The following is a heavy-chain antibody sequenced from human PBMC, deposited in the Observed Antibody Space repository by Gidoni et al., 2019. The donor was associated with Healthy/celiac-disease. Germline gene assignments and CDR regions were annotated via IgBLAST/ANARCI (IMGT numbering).Heavy chain of an antibody. Sequence: QVQLVESGVGVVRPGRSLRLSCAASGFTFSSSGMHWVRQAPGKGLEWVAVISYDGSNKYYADSVKGRFTIARDNSKNTLYLQMNSLRAEDTAVYYCAKDIAARPYYGMDVWGQGTTVTVSS. V-gene: IGHV3-30*18. CDR2: ISYDGSNK. CDR3: AKDIAARPYYGMDV. J-gene: IGHJ6*02. CDR1: GFTFSSSG. D-gene: IGHD6-6*01.